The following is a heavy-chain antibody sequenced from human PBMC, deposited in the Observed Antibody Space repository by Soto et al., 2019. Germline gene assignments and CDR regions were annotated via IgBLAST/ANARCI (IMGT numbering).Heavy chain of an antibody. CDR3: ATSRISIAVAGEPEYYFDY. V-gene: IGHV1-2*04. CDR2: INPNSGDT. Sequence: ASVKVSCKASGYIFTGYYMHWVRQAPGQGLEWMGWINPNSGDTNYTQKFQGWVTMTRDTSISTAYMELSRLRSDDTAVYYCATSRISIAVAGEPEYYFDYWG. CDR1: GYIFTGYY. J-gene: IGHJ4*01. D-gene: IGHD6-19*01.